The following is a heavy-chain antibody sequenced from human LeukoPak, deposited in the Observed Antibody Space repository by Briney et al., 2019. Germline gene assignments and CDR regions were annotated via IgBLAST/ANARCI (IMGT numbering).Heavy chain of an antibody. CDR1: GFTFSSYA. CDR2: ISGSGGST. CDR3: AKDRGYDILTGPPQDY. Sequence: SGGSLRLSCAASGFTFSSYAMSWVRQAPGKGLEWVSAISGSGGSTYYADSVKGRFTISRDNSKNTLYLQMNSLRAEDTAVYYCAKDRGYDILTGPPQDYWGQGTLVTVSS. D-gene: IGHD3-9*01. V-gene: IGHV3-23*01. J-gene: IGHJ4*02.